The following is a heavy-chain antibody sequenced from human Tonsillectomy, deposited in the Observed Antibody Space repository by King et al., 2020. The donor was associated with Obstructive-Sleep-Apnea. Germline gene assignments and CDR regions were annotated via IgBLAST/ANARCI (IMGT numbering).Heavy chain of an antibody. Sequence: QLVQSGGGLVQPGRSLRLSCAASGFTFDDYAMHWVRQAPGKGLEWVSGINWNSGYIGYADSVKGRFTISRDNARNSLYLQMNSLRPEDTALYYCAKDRAGGVPDAFDVWGQGTMVTVSS. CDR2: INWNSGYI. CDR1: GFTFDDYA. V-gene: IGHV3-9*01. D-gene: IGHD3-16*01. J-gene: IGHJ3*01. CDR3: AKDRAGGVPDAFDV.